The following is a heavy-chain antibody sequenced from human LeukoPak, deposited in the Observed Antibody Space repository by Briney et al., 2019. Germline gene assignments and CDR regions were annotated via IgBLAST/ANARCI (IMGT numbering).Heavy chain of an antibody. D-gene: IGHD2/OR15-2a*01. J-gene: IGHJ4*02. Sequence: GGSLRLSGAASGFSLSYYGMHWVRQAPGKGLVWVSHINHDGSLTNYADSVMGRFTISRDIAKNTLYLQMNSLGAEDTALYYCARDVFSLGDSWGQGTLVTVSS. CDR1: GFSLSYYG. V-gene: IGHV3-74*01. CDR2: INHDGSLT. CDR3: ARDVFSLGDS.